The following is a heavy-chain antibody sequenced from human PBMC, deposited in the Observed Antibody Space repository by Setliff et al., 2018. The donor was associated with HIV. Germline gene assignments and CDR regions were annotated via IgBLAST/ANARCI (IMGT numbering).Heavy chain of an antibody. D-gene: IGHD6-19*01. CDR1: GFTFSNYA. CDR3: AKTSGWTTIDY. Sequence: GGSLRLSCAASGFTFSNYAMSWVRQAPGKGLEWVSGISGSGGSTYYVDSVKGRFTTSRDNSKNTVYLQMNSLTAEDTAVYYCAKTSGWTTIDYWGQGTLVTVS. CDR2: ISGSGGST. J-gene: IGHJ4*02. V-gene: IGHV3-23*01.